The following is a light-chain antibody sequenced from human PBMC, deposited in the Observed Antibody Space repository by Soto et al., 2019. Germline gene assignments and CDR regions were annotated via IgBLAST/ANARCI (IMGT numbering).Light chain of an antibody. J-gene: IGKJ1*01. CDR1: QGIGSF. Sequence: DIQLXQXPXXLSASVGDRVTITCRASQGIGSFLAWYQQKPGKAPRLLIYSASTLQSGVSFRFSGSGSGTEFTLTISSLQSEEFATYYCQQFNRYPPTFGQGTKVEIK. V-gene: IGKV1-9*01. CDR2: SAS. CDR3: QQFNRYPPT.